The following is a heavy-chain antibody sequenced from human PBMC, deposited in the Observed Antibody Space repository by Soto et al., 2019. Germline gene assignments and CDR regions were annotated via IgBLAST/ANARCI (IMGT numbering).Heavy chain of an antibody. CDR2: IWYDGSNK. D-gene: IGHD3-22*01. J-gene: IGHJ3*02. Sequence: GGSLRLSCAASGFTFSSYGMHWVRQAPGKGLEGVAVIWYDGSNKYYADSVKGRFSISRDNSKNTLYLQMNSLRAEDTAVYYCATPHYYDSSGYGAFDIWGQGTMVTVSS. V-gene: IGHV3-33*01. CDR3: ATPHYYDSSGYGAFDI. CDR1: GFTFSSYG.